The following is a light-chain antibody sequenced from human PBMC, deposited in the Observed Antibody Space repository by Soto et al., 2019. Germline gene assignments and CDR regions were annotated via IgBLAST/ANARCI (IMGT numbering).Light chain of an antibody. V-gene: IGLV1-40*01. CDR1: TSNIGAGYD. CDR3: QSYDSSLSAYV. CDR2: DSD. J-gene: IGLJ1*01. Sequence: QSALTRPPSVSGAPGQRVTISCTGSTSNIGAGYDVHWYQQLPGTAPKLLIYDSDNRPSGVPDRFSGSKSGTSASLAITGLQDEDEADYYCQSYDSSLSAYVFGTGTKVTVL.